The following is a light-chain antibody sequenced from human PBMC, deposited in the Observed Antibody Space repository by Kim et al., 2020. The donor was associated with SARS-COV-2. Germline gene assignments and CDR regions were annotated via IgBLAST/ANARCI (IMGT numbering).Light chain of an antibody. Sequence: AIQLTQSPSSLSASVGDRVTFTCRPSQGINNALAWYQLKPGKTPKLLIYFASTLEGGVPSRFSGSGSGTDFTLTISSLQPEDFATYFCKQFYTYPLTLGGGDKVDIK. CDR1: QGINNA. CDR2: FAS. J-gene: IGKJ4*01. CDR3: KQFYTYPLT. V-gene: IGKV1-13*02.